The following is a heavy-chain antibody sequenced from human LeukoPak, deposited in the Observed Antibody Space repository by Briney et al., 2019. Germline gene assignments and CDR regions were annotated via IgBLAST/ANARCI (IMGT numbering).Heavy chain of an antibody. J-gene: IGHJ4*02. Sequence: SETLSLTCTVSGGSISSSSYSWGWIRQPPGKGLEWIGSIYYSGSTYYNPSLKSRVTISVDTSKNQFSLKLSSVTAADTAVYYCARQGGWYRSYYFDYWGQGTLVTVSS. D-gene: IGHD6-19*01. CDR1: GGSISSSSYS. CDR2: IYYSGST. V-gene: IGHV4-39*01. CDR3: ARQGGWYRSYYFDY.